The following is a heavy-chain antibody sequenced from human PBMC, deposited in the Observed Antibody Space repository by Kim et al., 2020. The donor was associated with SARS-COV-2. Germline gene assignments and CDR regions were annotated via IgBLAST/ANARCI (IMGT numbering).Heavy chain of an antibody. Sequence: SETLSLTCAVSGGSISSSNWWSWVRQPPGKGLEWIGEIYHSGSTNYNPSLKSRVTISVDKSKNQFSLKLSSVTAADTAVYYCAGVIAAEKMQWPINWYFDLWGRGTLVTVSS. D-gene: IGHD6-13*01. V-gene: IGHV4-4*02. CDR2: IYHSGST. CDR1: GGSISSSNW. CDR3: AGVIAAEKMQWPINWYFDL. J-gene: IGHJ2*01.